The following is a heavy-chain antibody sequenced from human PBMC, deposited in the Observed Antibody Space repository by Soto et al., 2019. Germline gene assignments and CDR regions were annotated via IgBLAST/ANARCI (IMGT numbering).Heavy chain of an antibody. Sequence: SETLSLTCAVYGGSFSGYYWSWIRQPPGKGLEWIGEINHSGSTNYNPSLKSRVTISVDTSKNQFSLKLSSVTAADTAVYYCARAILYGDYYYYYYMDVWGKGTTVTVSS. CDR1: GGSFSGYY. CDR2: INHSGST. CDR3: ARAILYGDYYYYYYMDV. J-gene: IGHJ6*03. V-gene: IGHV4-34*01. D-gene: IGHD4-17*01.